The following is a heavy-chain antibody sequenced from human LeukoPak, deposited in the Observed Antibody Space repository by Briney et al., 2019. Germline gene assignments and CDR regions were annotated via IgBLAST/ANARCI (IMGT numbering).Heavy chain of an antibody. J-gene: IGHJ4*02. V-gene: IGHV3-48*03. CDR2: ISSSGSTI. CDR1: GFTFSSYE. Sequence: PGGSLRLSCAASGFTFSSYEMNWVRQAPGHGLEWVSYISSSGSTIYYADSVKGRFTISRDNAKNQPYLQMNSLRAEDTAGYYCGGGFGELSIDYWGQGTLVTVSS. CDR3: GGGFGELSIDY. D-gene: IGHD3-10*01.